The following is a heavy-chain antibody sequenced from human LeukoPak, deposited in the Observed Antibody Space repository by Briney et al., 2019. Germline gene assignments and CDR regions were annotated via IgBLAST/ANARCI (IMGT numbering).Heavy chain of an antibody. CDR1: GFTVSSNY. CDR3: ARNAPGFGELNAFDI. V-gene: IGHV3-53*01. Sequence: GGSLRLSCAASGFTVSSNYMSWVRQAPGKGLEWVSLIYSGGHTYYADSVKGRFTFSRDNSKNTLYLQMNSLRAEDTAVYYCARNAPGFGELNAFDIWGQGTMVTVSS. J-gene: IGHJ3*02. D-gene: IGHD3-10*01. CDR2: IYSGGHT.